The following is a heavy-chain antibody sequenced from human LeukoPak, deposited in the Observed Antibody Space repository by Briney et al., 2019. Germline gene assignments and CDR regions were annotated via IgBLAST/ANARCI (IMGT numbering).Heavy chain of an antibody. V-gene: IGHV4-59*01. J-gene: IGHJ4*02. CDR1: GDSLSSYY. Sequence: PSENPFPPCTVSGDSLSSYYWELIRENPREGLGWGWYISNSGSTDYNPSLKSRVTISIDASQNQFSLKLNSVTAADTAVYYCARGGGCRSFSCDFDHWGQGTLVTVSS. CDR3: ARGGGCRSFSCDFDH. CDR2: ISNSGST. D-gene: IGHD2-15*01.